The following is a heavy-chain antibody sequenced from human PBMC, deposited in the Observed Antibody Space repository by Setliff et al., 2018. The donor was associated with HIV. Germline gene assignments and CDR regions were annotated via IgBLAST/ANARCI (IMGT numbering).Heavy chain of an antibody. V-gene: IGHV5-51*01. CDR2: IYPGDSNT. CDR1: GYSFISYW. CDR3: ARFWNSGSYRDAFDI. Sequence: GESLKLSCKGSGYSFISYWIGWVRQMPGKGLEWMGIIYPGDSNTKYSPSFQGQVTLSVDKSISTAYLQWSSLKASDSAMYYCARFWNSGSYRDAFDIWGQGTMVTVSS. J-gene: IGHJ3*02. D-gene: IGHD1-26*01.